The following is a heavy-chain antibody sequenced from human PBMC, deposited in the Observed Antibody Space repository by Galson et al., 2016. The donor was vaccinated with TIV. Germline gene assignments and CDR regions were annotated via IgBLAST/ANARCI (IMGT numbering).Heavy chain of an antibody. CDR1: GFTFGVYV. CDR3: AKSGTNLIDY. J-gene: IGHJ4*02. CDR2: ISGSGGSV. D-gene: IGHD1-14*01. V-gene: IGHV3-23*01. Sequence: SLRLSCAASGFTFGVYVMTWVRQAPGKGLEWMSNISGSGGSVSYADSVKGRFTISRDNSKNTLYLQMNGLRADDTAVYYRAKSGTNLIDYWGQGTLVSVFS.